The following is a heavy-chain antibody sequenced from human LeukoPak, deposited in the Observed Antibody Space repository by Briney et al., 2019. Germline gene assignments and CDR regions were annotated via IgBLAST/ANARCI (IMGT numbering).Heavy chain of an antibody. CDR1: GGTFSSYA. D-gene: IGHD1-7*01. CDR3: VLEGNWNYIASLGITGFDP. CDR2: IIPIFGTA. V-gene: IGHV1-69*05. Sequence: SVKVSCKASGGTFSSYAISWVRQAPRQGLEWMGRIIPIFGTANYAQKFQGRVTITTDESTSTAYMELSSLRSEDTAVYYCVLEGNWNYIASLGITGFDPWGQGTLVTVSS. J-gene: IGHJ5*02.